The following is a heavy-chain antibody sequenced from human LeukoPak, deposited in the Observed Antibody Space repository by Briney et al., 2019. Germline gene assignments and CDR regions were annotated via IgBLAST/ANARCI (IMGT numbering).Heavy chain of an antibody. CDR2: INADNGNT. Sequence: ASVKVSCKASGYTFTGYYMHWVRQAPGQGLEWMGWINADNGNTNYAQKLQGRVTMTTDTSTNTAYMELGRLRSDDTAVYYCARVFQRSSDLSRILSYFDYLGQGTLVTVSS. D-gene: IGHD3-9*01. CDR1: GYTFTGYY. CDR3: ARVFQRSSDLSRILSYFDY. V-gene: IGHV1-18*04. J-gene: IGHJ4*02.